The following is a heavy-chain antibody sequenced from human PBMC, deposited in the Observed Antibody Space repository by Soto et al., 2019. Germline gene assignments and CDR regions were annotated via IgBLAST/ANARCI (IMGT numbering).Heavy chain of an antibody. CDR1: GYTFTSYG. D-gene: IGHD4-4*01. J-gene: IGHJ6*02. CDR3: ARDPESNNHYYGMDV. Sequence: QVQLVQSGAEVKKPGASVKVSCKASGYTFTSYGISWVRQAPGQGLEWMGWISAYNGNTNYAQKLQGRVTMTTDTSTSTDYMELRSLRSDDTAVYYCARDPESNNHYYGMDVWGQGTTVTVSS. V-gene: IGHV1-18*04. CDR2: ISAYNGNT.